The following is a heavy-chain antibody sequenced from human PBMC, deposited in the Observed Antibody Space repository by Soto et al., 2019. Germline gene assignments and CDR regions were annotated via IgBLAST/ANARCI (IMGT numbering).Heavy chain of an antibody. CDR1: GYTFTGYY. CDR2: INPNSGGT. CDR3: ARGVCSSTSCYSPLYYYSGRDV. D-gene: IGHD2-2*01. V-gene: IGHV1-2*04. Sequence: ASVKVSCKASGYTFTGYYMHWVRQAPGQGLERMGWINPNSGGTNYAQKFQGWVTMTRDTSISTAYMELSRLRSDDAAGYYCARGVCSSTSCYSPLYYYSGRDVWGKGTTVTVSS. J-gene: IGHJ6*04.